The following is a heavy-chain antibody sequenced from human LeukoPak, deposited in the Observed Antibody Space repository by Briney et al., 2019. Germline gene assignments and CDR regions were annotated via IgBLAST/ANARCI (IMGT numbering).Heavy chain of an antibody. CDR2: IYADGSS. Sequence: SETLSLTCTVSGGSVSSDNSYWNWIRQPAGKGLEWIGRIYADGSSPYNPSLKSRVTISVEAPKNQFSRRLSSLTAADTAVYYCARGYYYHRWGQGTLVTVSS. CDR3: ARGYYYHR. CDR1: GGSVSSDNSY. D-gene: IGHD3-22*01. V-gene: IGHV4-61*02. J-gene: IGHJ4*02.